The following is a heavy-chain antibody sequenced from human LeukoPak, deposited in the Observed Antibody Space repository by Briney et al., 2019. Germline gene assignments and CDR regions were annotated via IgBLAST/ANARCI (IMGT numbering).Heavy chain of an antibody. CDR3: ARRLYSSSWYWFDP. CDR1: GGSISSYY. CDR2: IYYSGST. D-gene: IGHD6-13*01. V-gene: IGHV4-59*01. Sequence: SETLSLTCTVSGGSISSYYWSWIRQPPGKGLEWIGYIYYSGSTNYNPSLKSRVTISVDTSKNQFSRKLSPVTAADRALYYCARRLYSSSWYWFDPWGQGTLVTVSS. J-gene: IGHJ5*02.